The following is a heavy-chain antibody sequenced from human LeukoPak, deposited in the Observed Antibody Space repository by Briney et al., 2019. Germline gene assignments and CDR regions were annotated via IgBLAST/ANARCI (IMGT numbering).Heavy chain of an antibody. J-gene: IGHJ4*02. CDR3: ARAGSIFGVVDFDY. CDR1: GGSFSGYY. D-gene: IGHD3-3*01. V-gene: IGHV4-34*01. Sequence: SETLSLTCAVYGGSFSGYYWSWIRRPPGKGLEWIGEINHSGSTNYNPSLKSRVTISVDTSKNQFSLKLSSVTAADTAVYYCARAGSIFGVVDFDYWGQGTLVTVSS. CDR2: INHSGST.